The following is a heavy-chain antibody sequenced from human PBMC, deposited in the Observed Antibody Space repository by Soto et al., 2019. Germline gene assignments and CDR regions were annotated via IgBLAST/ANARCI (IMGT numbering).Heavy chain of an antibody. CDR1: GFTFGDYA. D-gene: IGHD3-10*01. J-gene: IGHJ4*02. CDR3: TRGPTCVLLWFGEYDY. Sequence: GGSRRLSCTASGFTFGDYAMSWVRQAPGKRLEWVGFIRSKAYGGTTEYAASVTGRFTISRDDPKSIAYLQMNSLKTEDTAVYYCTRGPTCVLLWFGEYDYWGQGTLGTVSS. V-gene: IGHV3-49*04. CDR2: IRSKAYGGTT.